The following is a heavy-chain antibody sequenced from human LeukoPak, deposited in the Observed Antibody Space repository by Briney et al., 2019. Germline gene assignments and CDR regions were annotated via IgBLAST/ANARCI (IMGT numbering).Heavy chain of an antibody. D-gene: IGHD3-22*01. CDR3: ARGGGYSSGYYQREYYFDY. Sequence: GGSLRLSCAASGFTFSSYAMHWVRQAPGKGLEYVSAISSNGGSTYYANSVKSGFTISRDNSKNTLYLQMGSLGAEDMAVFYCARGGGYSSGYYQREYYFDYWGQGTLVTVSS. J-gene: IGHJ4*02. CDR2: ISSNGGST. V-gene: IGHV3-64*01. CDR1: GFTFSSYA.